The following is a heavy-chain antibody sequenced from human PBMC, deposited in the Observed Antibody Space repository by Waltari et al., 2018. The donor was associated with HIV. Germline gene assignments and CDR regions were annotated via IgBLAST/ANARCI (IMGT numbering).Heavy chain of an antibody. V-gene: IGHV1-46*02. D-gene: IGHD3-10*01. CDR2: IHPSGGGT. Sequence: QVQLVQSGADVKKPGASMTISCKASGYTFNNYYMHWVRQAPGQGLEWMGVIHPSGGGTTYAQKFQGRIAMTRDTSTNTVYMALSRLRSEDTAMDYCARQMVRGLQPENWFDPLGQGTLVTVSS. J-gene: IGHJ5*02. CDR3: ARQMVRGLQPENWFDP. CDR1: GYTFNNYY.